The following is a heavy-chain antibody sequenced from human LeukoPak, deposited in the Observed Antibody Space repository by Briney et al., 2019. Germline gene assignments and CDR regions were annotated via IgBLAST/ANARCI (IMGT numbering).Heavy chain of an antibody. Sequence: ASVTVTCKASGYTFTSYDINWVRQATGQGLEWMGWKNPNSGNTSNPQKFRGRVTMTRHSSISTAYMELSSLRSEDTAVYYGARGQARAVRGVINAYWGQGTLVTVSS. CDR2: KNPNSGNT. V-gene: IGHV1-8*01. D-gene: IGHD3-10*01. J-gene: IGHJ4*02. CDR3: ARGQARAVRGVINAY. CDR1: GYTFTSYD.